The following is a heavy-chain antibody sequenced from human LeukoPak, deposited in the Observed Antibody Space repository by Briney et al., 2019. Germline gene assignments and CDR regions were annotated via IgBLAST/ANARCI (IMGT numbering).Heavy chain of an antibody. CDR2: IIPIFGTA. CDR1: GGTFSSYA. Sequence: SVKVSCKASGGTFSSYAISWVRQAPGQGLEWMGGIIPIFGTANYAQKFQGRVTITTDESTSTAYMELSSLRSEDTAVYYCARGGYSYGSTYYYYYYYMDVWGKGTTVIVSS. V-gene: IGHV1-69*05. CDR3: ARGGYSYGSTYYYYYYYMDV. J-gene: IGHJ6*03. D-gene: IGHD5-18*01.